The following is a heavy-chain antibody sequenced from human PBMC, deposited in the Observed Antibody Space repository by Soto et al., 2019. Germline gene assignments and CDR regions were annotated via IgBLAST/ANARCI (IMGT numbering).Heavy chain of an antibody. CDR2: ISGSGGST. CDR3: AKEVRRLALFGELFPTSY. CDR1: GFTFSSYA. D-gene: IGHD3-10*02. V-gene: IGHV3-23*01. J-gene: IGHJ4*02. Sequence: PGGSLRLSCAASGFTFSSYAMSWVRQAPGKGLEWVSAISGSGGSTYYADSVKGRFTISRDNSKNTLYLQMNSLRAEDTAVYYCAKEVRRLALFGELFPTSYWGQGTLVTVSS.